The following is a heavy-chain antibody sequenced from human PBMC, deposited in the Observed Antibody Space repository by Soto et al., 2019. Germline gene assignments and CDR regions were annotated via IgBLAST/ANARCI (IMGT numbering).Heavy chain of an antibody. CDR2: IYTSGTT. D-gene: IGHD2-15*01. CDR1: GFTVNSNY. CDR3: ACQVAGRQKNAFDV. V-gene: IGHV3-53*01. J-gene: IGHJ3*01. Sequence: EVQLVESGGGLIQPGGSLRLSCAASGFTVNSNYISWVRQAPGKGLEWISVIYTSGTTYYRDSVKGRFTIFRDDSKNMVNLQMNSLTVEDTAVYYCACQVAGRQKNAFDVWGQGTMVTVSS.